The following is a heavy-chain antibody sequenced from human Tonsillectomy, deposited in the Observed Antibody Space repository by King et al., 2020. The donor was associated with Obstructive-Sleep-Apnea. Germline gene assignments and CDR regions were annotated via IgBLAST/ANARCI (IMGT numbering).Heavy chain of an antibody. CDR2: ISYAGSNK. CDR1: GFAFSSYG. CDR3: AKDGGFGEKPTLFDY. J-gene: IGHJ4*02. V-gene: IGHV3-30*18. D-gene: IGHD3-10*01. Sequence: VQLVESGGGVVQPGRSLRLSCAVSGFAFSSYGMHWVRQAPGKGLEWVAIISYAGSNKYYADSVKGRFIISRDNSKNTLYLQMSSLRAEDTAVYYCAKDGGFGEKPTLFDYWGQGTLVTVSS.